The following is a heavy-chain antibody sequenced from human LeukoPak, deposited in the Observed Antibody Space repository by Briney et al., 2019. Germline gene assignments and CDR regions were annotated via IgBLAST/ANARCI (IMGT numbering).Heavy chain of an antibody. CDR3: AKDIYCSGGSCYEKYYYYYGMDV. V-gene: IGHV3-43*01. CDR1: GFTFDDYT. J-gene: IGHJ6*04. CDR2: ISWDGGST. Sequence: GGSLRLSCAASGFTFDDYTMHWVRQAPGKGLEWVSLISWDGGSTYYADSVKGRFTISRDNSKNSLYLQMNSLRTEDTALYYCAKDIYCSGGSCYEKYYYYYGMDVWGKGATVTVSS. D-gene: IGHD2-15*01.